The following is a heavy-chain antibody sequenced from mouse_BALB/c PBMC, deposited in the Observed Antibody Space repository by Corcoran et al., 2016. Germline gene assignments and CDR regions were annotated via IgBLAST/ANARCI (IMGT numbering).Heavy chain of an antibody. Sequence: QIQLVQSGPELKKPGETVKISCKASGYTFTNYGMNWVKQAPGKGLKWMGWINTYTGEPTYADDFKGRFAFSLETSASTAYLQINNLKHEDTATYVCASDPSWFAYWGQGTLVTVSA. CDR2: INTYTGEP. CDR3: ASDPSWFAY. CDR1: GYTFTNYG. V-gene: IGHV9-3-1*01. J-gene: IGHJ3*01.